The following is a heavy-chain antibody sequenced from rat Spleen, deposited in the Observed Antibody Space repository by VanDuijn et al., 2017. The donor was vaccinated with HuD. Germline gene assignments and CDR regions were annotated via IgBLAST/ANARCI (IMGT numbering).Heavy chain of an antibody. CDR2: INEDSSTI. J-gene: IGHJ3*01. CDR1: GLNFNDYW. CDR3: VVGEYRDKSYSWFSY. Sequence: EVKLVESGGGLVQPGRSLKLSCAVSGLNFNDYWMVWVRQAPGKGLEWIGQINEDSSTIKYIPSLKDKFTISRDKAQNTLYLQMSKLGSEDTAIYYCVVGEYRDKSYSWFSYWGQGTLVTVSS. D-gene: IGHD1-5*01. V-gene: IGHV4-2*01.